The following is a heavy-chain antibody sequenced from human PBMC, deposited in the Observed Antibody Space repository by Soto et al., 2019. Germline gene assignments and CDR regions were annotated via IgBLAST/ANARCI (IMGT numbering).Heavy chain of an antibody. CDR1: GGSISSSSYY. CDR2: IYYSGST. Sequence: PSDTLSLTCSVSGGSISSSSYYWGWIRQPPGKGLEWIGSIYYSGSTYYNPSLKSRVTISVDTSKNQFSLKLSSVTAADTAVYYCARLADMYYMDVWGQGTTVTVSS. CDR3: ARLADMYYMDV. J-gene: IGHJ6*02. V-gene: IGHV4-39*01. D-gene: IGHD3-10*01.